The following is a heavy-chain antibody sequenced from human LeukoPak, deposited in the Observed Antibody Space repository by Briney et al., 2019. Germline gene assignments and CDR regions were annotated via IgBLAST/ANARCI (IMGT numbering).Heavy chain of an antibody. CDR3: ARDSYMGLFDY. J-gene: IGHJ4*02. V-gene: IGHV3-11*01. D-gene: IGHD5-18*01. CDR1: GFTFSDYY. Sequence: GGSLRLSCAASGFTFSDYYMSWIRQAPGRGLEWVSYISSSGSTIYYADSVKGRFTISRDNAKNSLYLQMNSLRAEDTAVYYCARDSYMGLFDYWGQGTLVTVSS. CDR2: ISSSGSTI.